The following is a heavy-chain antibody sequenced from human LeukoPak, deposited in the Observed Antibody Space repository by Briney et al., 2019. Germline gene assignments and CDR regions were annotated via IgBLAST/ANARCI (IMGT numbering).Heavy chain of an antibody. CDR3: ARAHTNRGFDY. CDR2: ISSSSSTI. D-gene: IGHD3-10*01. J-gene: IGHJ4*02. Sequence: GGSLRLSCAASGFTFSSYSMNWVRQAPGKGLEWVSYISSSSSTIYYADSVKGRFTISRDNAKSSLYLQMNSLRAEDTAVYYCARAHTNRGFDYWGQGTLVTVSS. V-gene: IGHV3-48*01. CDR1: GFTFSSYS.